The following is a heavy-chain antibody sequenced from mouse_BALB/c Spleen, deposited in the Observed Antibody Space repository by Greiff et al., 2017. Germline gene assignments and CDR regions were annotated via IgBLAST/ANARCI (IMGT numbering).Heavy chain of an antibody. D-gene: IGHD2-3*01. CDR3: ARKGGYYDD. V-gene: IGHV1S81*02. J-gene: IGHJ2*01. CDR2: INPSNGRT. CDR1: GYTFTSYW. Sequence: QVQLQQPGAELVKPGASVTLSCKASGYTFTSYWMHWVKQRPGQGLEWIGEINPSNGRTNYNEKFKSKATLTVDKSSSTAYMQLSSLTSEDSAVYYCARKGGYYDDWGEGTTLTVSS.